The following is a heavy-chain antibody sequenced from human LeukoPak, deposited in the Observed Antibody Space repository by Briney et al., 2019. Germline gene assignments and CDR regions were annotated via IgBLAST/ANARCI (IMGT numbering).Heavy chain of an antibody. CDR2: INPNSGGT. D-gene: IGHD3-10*01. CDR3: ARDHARRVRGVIIYRGYFDY. J-gene: IGHJ4*02. CDR1: GYTFTGYY. V-gene: IGHV1-2*02. Sequence: ASVKVSCKASGYTFTGYYMHWVRQAPGQGLEWMGWINPNSGGTNYAQKFQGRVTMNRDTSISTAYMELSRLRSDDTAVYYCARDHARRVRGVIIYRGYFDYWGQGTLVTVSS.